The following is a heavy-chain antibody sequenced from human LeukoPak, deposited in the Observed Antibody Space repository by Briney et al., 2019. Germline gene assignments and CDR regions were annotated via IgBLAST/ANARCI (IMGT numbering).Heavy chain of an antibody. D-gene: IGHD4-23*01. J-gene: IGHJ4*02. CDR3: TRGKDGGNPYYYDY. CDR1: GFIFRDFA. V-gene: IGHV3-49*04. Sequence: GGSLRLSCTTSGFIFRDFAVTWVRQAPGKGLEWVGFVRGSPYGATTEYAASVKGGFTISRDDSKRIAYLQMNSLKTEDTGVYYCTRGKDGGNPYYYDYWGQGTLVIVSS. CDR2: VRGSPYGATT.